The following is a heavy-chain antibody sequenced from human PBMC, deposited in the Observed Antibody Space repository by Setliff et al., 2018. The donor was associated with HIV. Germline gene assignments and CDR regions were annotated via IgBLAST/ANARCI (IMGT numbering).Heavy chain of an antibody. V-gene: IGHV3-21*01. CDR1: GFTFSSYG. J-gene: IGHJ6*03. CDR2: ISSSSSYL. Sequence: GGSLRLSCAASGFTFSSYGMNWVRQAPGNGLEWVSSISSSSSYLYYAESVKGRFTISRDNAKNSLYLQMNSLRAEDTAVYYCARGGGQYCGGGSCSSRFHYYYYYMDVWGKGTTVTVSS. CDR3: ARGGGQYCGGGSCSSRFHYYYYYMDV. D-gene: IGHD2-15*01.